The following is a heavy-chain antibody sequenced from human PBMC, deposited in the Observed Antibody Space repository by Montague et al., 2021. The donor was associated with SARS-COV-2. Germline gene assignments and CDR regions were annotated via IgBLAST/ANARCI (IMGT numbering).Heavy chain of an antibody. D-gene: IGHD3-10*01. CDR3: ARGARPGYGFRLGSFDS. CDR2: INHSGST. Sequence: SETLSLTCAVYGGSFSGYYWNWIRQPPGKGLEWIGEINHSGSTAYNPSLKSRVTMSVDTSKNQFSLKLSSVTAADTAVYYCARGARPGYGFRLGSFDSWGQGTLVTVSS. V-gene: IGHV4-34*01. J-gene: IGHJ4*02. CDR1: GGSFSGYY.